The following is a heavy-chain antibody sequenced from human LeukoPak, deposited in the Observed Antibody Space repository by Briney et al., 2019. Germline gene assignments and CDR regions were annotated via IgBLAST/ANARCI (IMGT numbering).Heavy chain of an antibody. CDR1: GFTFDDYA. Sequence: GGSLRLSCAASGFTFDDYAMHWVRQAPGKGLEWVSGISWNSGSIGYADSVKGRFTISRDNSKNTLYLQMNNLRAEDTAIFYCAKGVGAGNSVYFDYWGQGTLVTVSS. J-gene: IGHJ4*02. CDR2: ISWNSGSI. CDR3: AKGVGAGNSVYFDY. V-gene: IGHV3-9*01. D-gene: IGHD4-23*01.